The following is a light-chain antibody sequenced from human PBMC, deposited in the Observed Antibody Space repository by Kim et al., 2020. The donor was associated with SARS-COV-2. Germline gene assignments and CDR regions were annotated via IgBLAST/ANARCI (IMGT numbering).Light chain of an antibody. CDR3: QQYESWPRT. Sequence: VAPGERATLSCRASQTVNSNLVWYQQRPGQAPRLLLYGASTRATGIPARFSGSGAGTEFTLTISSLQSEDFVIYYCQQYESWPRTFGQGTKVDIK. CDR1: QTVNSN. CDR2: GAS. V-gene: IGKV3-15*01. J-gene: IGKJ1*01.